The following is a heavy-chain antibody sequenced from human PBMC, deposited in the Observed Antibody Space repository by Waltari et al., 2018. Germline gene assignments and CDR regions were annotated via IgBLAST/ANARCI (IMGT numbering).Heavy chain of an antibody. CDR1: GYSISSGYY. J-gene: IGHJ4*02. CDR2: IYHSGST. V-gene: IGHV4-38-2*01. CDR3: ARLVGSYLDY. Sequence: QVQLQESGPGLVKPSETLSLTCAVSGYSISSGYYWGWIRQPPGKGLEWIGSIYHSGSTYYNPCLKSRVTISVDTSKNQFSLKLSSVTAADTAVYYWARLVGSYLDYWGQGTLVTVSS. D-gene: IGHD3-9*01.